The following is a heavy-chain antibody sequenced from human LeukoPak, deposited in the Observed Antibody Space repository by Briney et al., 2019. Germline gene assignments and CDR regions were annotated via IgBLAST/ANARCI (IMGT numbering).Heavy chain of an antibody. Sequence: GGSLRLSCAASGFTFSSYSMNWVRQAPGKGLEWVSSISSSSSYIYYADSVKGRFTISRDNAKNSLYLQMNSLRAEDTAVYYCARDLMDFSGTGYYFDYWGQGTLITVSS. J-gene: IGHJ4*02. D-gene: IGHD1-1*01. CDR1: GFTFSSYS. CDR2: ISSSSSYI. CDR3: ARDLMDFSGTGYYFDY. V-gene: IGHV3-21*01.